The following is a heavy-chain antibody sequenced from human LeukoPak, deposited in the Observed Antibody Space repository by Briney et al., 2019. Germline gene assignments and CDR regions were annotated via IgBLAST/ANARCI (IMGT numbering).Heavy chain of an antibody. D-gene: IGHD1-26*01. Sequence: SETLSLTCAVYGGSFSDYYWNWIRQPPGKGLEWIGEINHSGSTNYKSSLKSRVTISVDTSKNQFSLKLSSVTAADTAVYFCARHGASGSYLYYFDYWGQGTLVTVSS. CDR2: INHSGST. V-gene: IGHV4-34*01. CDR3: ARHGASGSYLYYFDY. CDR1: GGSFSDYY. J-gene: IGHJ4*02.